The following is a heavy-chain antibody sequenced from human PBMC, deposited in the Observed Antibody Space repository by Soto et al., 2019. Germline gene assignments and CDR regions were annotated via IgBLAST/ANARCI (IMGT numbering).Heavy chain of an antibody. CDR2: VYRGDHT. Sequence: QVQLKESGPGLVKPSQTLSLTCSVSGGSITNGPYYWTWIRQHPGKGLEWIGYVYRGDHTNYNPSHQSRVTLPVDASQNQSAPRLNSEAAAATAAYYCAMGVHVTPMSGSSWFDPWGQGTLVTVSS. CDR3: AMGVHVTPMSGSSWFDP. CDR1: GGSITNGPYY. D-gene: IGHD3-10*02. V-gene: IGHV4-31*03. J-gene: IGHJ5*02.